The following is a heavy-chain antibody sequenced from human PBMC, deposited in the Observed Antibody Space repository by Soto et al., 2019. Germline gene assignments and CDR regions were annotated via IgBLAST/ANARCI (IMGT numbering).Heavy chain of an antibody. CDR1: GGTFSSYA. CDR3: ARMAARGSTSCPVFDY. Sequence: EASVKVSCKASGGTFSSYAISWVRQAPGQGLEWMGGIIPIFGTANYAQKFQGRVTITADESTSTAYMELSSLRSEDTAVYYCARMAARGSTSCPVFDYWGQGTLVTVSS. D-gene: IGHD2-2*01. J-gene: IGHJ4*02. V-gene: IGHV1-69*13. CDR2: IIPIFGTA.